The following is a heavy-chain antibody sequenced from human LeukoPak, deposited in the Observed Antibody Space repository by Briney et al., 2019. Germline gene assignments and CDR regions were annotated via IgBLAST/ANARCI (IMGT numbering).Heavy chain of an antibody. Sequence: SVTVSCKASGGTFSSYAISWVRQAPGQGLEWMGRIIPILGIANYAQKFQGRATITADKSTSTAYMELSSLRSEDTAVYYCARHGPSYYYGSGSYPVRGMDVWGQGTTVTISS. CDR2: IIPILGIA. CDR1: GGTFSSYA. J-gene: IGHJ6*02. V-gene: IGHV1-69*04. CDR3: ARHGPSYYYGSGSYPVRGMDV. D-gene: IGHD3-10*01.